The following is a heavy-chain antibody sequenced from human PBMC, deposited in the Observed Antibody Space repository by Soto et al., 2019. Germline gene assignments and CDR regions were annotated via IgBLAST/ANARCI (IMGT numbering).Heavy chain of an antibody. Sequence: PGESLKISCKASGYSLTTYLITWVRQTPGKGLEWMGKINPSDSDTNYSPSFQGLVTISTDKSISTVFLQWNSLKASDTAMYYCARIGHDYSNSGMDVWGQGTTVTVSS. CDR3: ARIGHDYSNSGMDV. CDR1: GYSLTTYL. D-gene: IGHD4-4*01. J-gene: IGHJ6*02. CDR2: INPSDSDT. V-gene: IGHV5-10-1*01.